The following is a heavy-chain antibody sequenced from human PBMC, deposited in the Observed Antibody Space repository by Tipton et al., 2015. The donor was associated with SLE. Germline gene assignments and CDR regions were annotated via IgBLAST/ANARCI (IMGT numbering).Heavy chain of an antibody. V-gene: IGHV4-61*02. J-gene: IGHJ6*03. CDR2: IYTSGST. CDR1: GCSISSGSYY. D-gene: IGHD2-2*01. Sequence: TLSLTCTVSGCSISSGSYYWSWIRQPAGKGLEWIGRIYTSGSTNYSPSLKSRVTISVDTSKNQFSLKLSSVTAADTAVYYCARGDMVVVPAAGGGYYYYMDVWGKGTTVTVSS. CDR3: ARGDMVVVPAAGGGYYYYMDV.